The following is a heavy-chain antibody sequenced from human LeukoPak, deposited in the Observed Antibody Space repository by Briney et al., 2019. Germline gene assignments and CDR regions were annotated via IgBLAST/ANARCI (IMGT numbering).Heavy chain of an antibody. CDR2: INPSGGST. V-gene: IGHV1-46*01. CDR1: GCTFTSYY. Sequence: ASVKVSCKASGCTFTSYYMHWVRQAPGQGVEWMGIINPSGGSTSYAQKFQGRVTMTRDTSTSTVYMELSSLRSEDTVVYYCAIPAMGSLFDYWGQGTLVTVSS. J-gene: IGHJ4*02. CDR3: AIPAMGSLFDY. D-gene: IGHD5-18*01.